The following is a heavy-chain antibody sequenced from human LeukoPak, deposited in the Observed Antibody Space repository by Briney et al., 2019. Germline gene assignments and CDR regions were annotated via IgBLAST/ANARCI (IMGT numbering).Heavy chain of an antibody. CDR3: ASASVLLWFGEPNKLDY. CDR2: IYDSGST. V-gene: IGHV4-39*01. CDR1: GGSIRSSYYY. D-gene: IGHD3-10*01. Sequence: PSETLSLTCTVSGGSIRSSYYYWGWIRQPPGKGLEWIGSIYDSGSTYYNPSLKSRVTISVDTSKNQFSLKLNSVTAADTAVYYCASASVLLWFGEPNKLDYWGQGTLVTVSS. J-gene: IGHJ4*02.